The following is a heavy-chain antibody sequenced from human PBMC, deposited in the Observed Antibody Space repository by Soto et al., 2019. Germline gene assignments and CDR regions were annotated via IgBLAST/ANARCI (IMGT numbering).Heavy chain of an antibody. Sequence: QVQLVQSGAEVKKPGASVKVSCKASGYTFSSYGISWVRQAPGQGLEWMGWISAYNGNTNYAQKLQGRVTMTTDTSTSTAYMELRSLRSDDTAAYYCARGPNYDILTGNYDGMDVWGQGTTVTVSS. V-gene: IGHV1-18*01. CDR2: ISAYNGNT. CDR3: ARGPNYDILTGNYDGMDV. J-gene: IGHJ6*02. CDR1: GYTFSSYG. D-gene: IGHD3-9*01.